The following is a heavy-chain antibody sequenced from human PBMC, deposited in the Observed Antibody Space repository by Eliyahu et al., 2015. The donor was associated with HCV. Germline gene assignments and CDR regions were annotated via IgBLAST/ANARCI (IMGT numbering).Heavy chain of an antibody. D-gene: IGHD6-25*01. CDR1: GFTFSSYS. CDR2: ISSSSSYI. V-gene: IGHV3-21*01. CDR3: AREVGLAYYYYGMDV. Sequence: EVQLVESGGGLVKPGGSLRLXCAASGFTFSSYSMNWVRQAPGKGLEWVSSISSSSSYIYYADSVKGRFTISRDNAKNSLYLQMNSLRAEDTAVYYCAREVGLAYYYYGMDVWGQGTTVTVSS. J-gene: IGHJ6*02.